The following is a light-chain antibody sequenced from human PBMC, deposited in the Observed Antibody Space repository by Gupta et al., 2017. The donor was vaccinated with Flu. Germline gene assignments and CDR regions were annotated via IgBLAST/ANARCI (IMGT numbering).Light chain of an antibody. CDR2: GTS. CDR1: QGVSRW. J-gene: IGKJ2*01. V-gene: IGKV1-12*01. CDR3: QQANTFPYT. Sequence: DTQLTQSPSSVSASVGDGVTITCRASQGVSRWLAWYQQKPGKAPRLLIYGTSSLKSGVPSRFSGSGSGTDFTLTINSLQPEDVGTYYCQQANTFPYTFGQGTKVEI.